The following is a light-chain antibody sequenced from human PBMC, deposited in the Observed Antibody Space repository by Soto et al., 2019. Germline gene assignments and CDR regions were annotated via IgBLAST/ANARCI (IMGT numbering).Light chain of an antibody. V-gene: IGLV1-44*01. Sequence: QSVLTQPTSASGTRGQRVTISCSGSGSSIGTNTVNWYRQLPGTAPKLLIYGNNQRPSGVPDRFSGSKSGTSASLAISGLQSEDEADYYCAAWDGSLNNVLFGGGTKLTVL. CDR2: GNN. CDR3: AAWDGSLNNVL. CDR1: GSSIGTNT. J-gene: IGLJ2*01.